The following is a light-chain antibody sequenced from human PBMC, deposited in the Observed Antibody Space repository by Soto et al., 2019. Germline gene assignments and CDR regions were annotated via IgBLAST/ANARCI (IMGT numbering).Light chain of an antibody. CDR1: QTVRDN. CDR3: QQSNNWPYT. V-gene: IGKV3-15*01. Sequence: EVVMTHSPATLSVSPGDRATLSCRASQTVRDNLAWYQQKPSQAPRLLIYGASTRATGIPARFSGSGSGTEFTLTIDSLQSEDFALYFCQQSNNWPYTFGQGTKLEIK. CDR2: GAS. J-gene: IGKJ2*01.